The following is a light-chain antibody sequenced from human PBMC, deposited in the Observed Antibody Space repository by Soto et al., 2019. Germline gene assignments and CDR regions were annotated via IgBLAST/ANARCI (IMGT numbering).Light chain of an antibody. CDR3: QQHGQWPIT. CDR1: QSVGSD. V-gene: IGKV3-15*01. CDR2: GAS. Sequence: EIVMTQSPATLSVSPGERATLSCRASQSVGSDLAWYQQKPGQAPRLLIYGASTRAPGIPARFSGSGSGTEFTLTVSSLQPEDFATYYCQQHGQWPITFGQGTRLEIK. J-gene: IGKJ5*01.